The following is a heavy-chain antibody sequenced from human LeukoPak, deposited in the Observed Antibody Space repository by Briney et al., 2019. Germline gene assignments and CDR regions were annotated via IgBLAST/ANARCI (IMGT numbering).Heavy chain of an antibody. CDR3: IADVAGGSNFADY. CDR1: GFTFNNAW. Sequence: GGILRLSCVASGFTFNNAWMRWFRQAPGTGLQWVGRIKSKSAGGTTDYTAPVKGRFLISRDDSKNTLYLQMNSLKSEDTDVYYCIADVAGGSNFADYWGQGTLVTVSS. J-gene: IGHJ4*02. CDR2: IKSKSAGGTT. D-gene: IGHD4-11*01. V-gene: IGHV3-15*01.